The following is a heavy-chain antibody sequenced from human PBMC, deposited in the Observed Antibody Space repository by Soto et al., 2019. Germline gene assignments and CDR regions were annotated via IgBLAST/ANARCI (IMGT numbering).Heavy chain of an antibody. CDR2: INSNSGAT. Sequence: ASVKVSCKASGYSSAGFYIHCMRQAPGQVLEWVGSINSNSGATTYAQKFQDSVAMTRDTSVSTAYMDLNRLTSDDTAIYYCAIIMTHSDSFDIWGQGTMVTVSS. D-gene: IGHD3-16*01. CDR1: GYSSAGFY. J-gene: IGHJ3*02. CDR3: AIIMTHSDSFDI. V-gene: IGHV1-2*04.